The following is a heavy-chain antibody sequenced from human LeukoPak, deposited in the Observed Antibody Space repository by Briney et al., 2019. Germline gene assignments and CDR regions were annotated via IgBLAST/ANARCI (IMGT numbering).Heavy chain of an antibody. CDR3: ASERGSESYDY. J-gene: IGHJ4*02. V-gene: IGHV4-39*07. CDR1: GGSISSSSYY. D-gene: IGHD1-26*01. Sequence: SETLSLTCTVSGGSISSSSYYWGWIRQPPGKGLEWIGSIYYSGSTYYNPSLKSRVTISVDTSKNQFSLKLSSVTAADTAVYYCASERGSESYDYWGQGTLVTVSS. CDR2: IYYSGST.